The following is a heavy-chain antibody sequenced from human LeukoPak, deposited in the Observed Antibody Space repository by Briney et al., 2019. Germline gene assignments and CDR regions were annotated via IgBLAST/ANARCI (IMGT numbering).Heavy chain of an antibody. V-gene: IGHV1-69*01. CDR2: IIPMINTP. J-gene: IGHJ4*02. CDR3: AIFQGTYGDNENDY. D-gene: IGHD4-17*01. Sequence: SVKVSCKASGGTFRSYAITWVRQAPGKGLEWMGGIIPMINTPKYAQKFQGRVSITADESTSTGYMEVSSLRSEDTAVYYCAIFQGTYGDNENDYWGQGTLVTVSS. CDR1: GGTFRSYA.